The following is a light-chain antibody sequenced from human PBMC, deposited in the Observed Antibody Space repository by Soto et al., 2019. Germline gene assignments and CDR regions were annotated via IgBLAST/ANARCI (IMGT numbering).Light chain of an antibody. CDR1: QSVSSN. CDR2: GAS. Sequence: EIVMTQSPATLSVSPGERATLSCRASQSVSSNLAWYQQKPGQAPRLLMYGASTRATGIPDRFSGSGSGTEFTLTISSLQSEDCAVYYCQQHNNWPPWTFGQGNKVEIK. J-gene: IGKJ1*01. CDR3: QQHNNWPPWT. V-gene: IGKV3-15*01.